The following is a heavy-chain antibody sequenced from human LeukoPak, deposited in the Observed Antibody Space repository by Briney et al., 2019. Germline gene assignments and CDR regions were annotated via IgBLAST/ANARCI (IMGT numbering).Heavy chain of an antibody. D-gene: IGHD5-24*01. CDR2: ISSSSNYI. CDR3: AREMAAGTFDY. Sequence: GGSLRLSCAASEFTFSSYSMNWVRQAPGKGLEWVSSISSSSNYIYYADSMKGRFTTSRDNAKNSLYLQMNSLRAEDTAVYFCAREMAAGTFDYWGQGALVTVSS. J-gene: IGHJ4*02. V-gene: IGHV3-21*01. CDR1: EFTFSSYS.